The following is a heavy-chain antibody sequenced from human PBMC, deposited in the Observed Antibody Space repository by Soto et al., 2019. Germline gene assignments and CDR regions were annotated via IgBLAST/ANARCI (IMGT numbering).Heavy chain of an antibody. CDR2: IYPGDSDT. Sequence: GESLKISCKGSGYSFTSYWIGWVRQMPGKGLEWMGIIYPGDSDTRYSPSFQGQVTISAGKSISTAYLQWSSLKASDTAMYYCARQTEGYYDSSGYAFDIWGQGTMVTVSS. V-gene: IGHV5-51*01. CDR1: GYSFTSYW. CDR3: ARQTEGYYDSSGYAFDI. D-gene: IGHD3-22*01. J-gene: IGHJ3*02.